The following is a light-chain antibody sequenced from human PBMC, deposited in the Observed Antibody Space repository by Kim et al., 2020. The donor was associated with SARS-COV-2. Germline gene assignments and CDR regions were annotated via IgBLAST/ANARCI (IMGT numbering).Light chain of an antibody. J-gene: IGKJ3*01. V-gene: IGKV3-20*01. CDR1: QSGSSSY. CDR3: QQYSSAPRIT. Sequence: ERAAITSRARQSGSSSYLAWYQQKPGQAPRLLIYGASSLPTGVPYRFSGSGSGTDFTLTISSLQPEDVAVYYCQQYSSAPRITFGPGTKVDIK. CDR2: GAS.